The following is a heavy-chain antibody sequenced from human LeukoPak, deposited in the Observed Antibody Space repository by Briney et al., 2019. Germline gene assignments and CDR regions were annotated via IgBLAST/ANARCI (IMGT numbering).Heavy chain of an antibody. CDR3: ARGALRGSAFDI. CDR2: ISYDGSNK. Sequence: GRSLRLSCAASGFTFSSYAMHWVRRAPGKGLEWVAVISYDGSNKYYADSVKGRFTISRDNSKNTLYLQMNSLRAEDTAVYYCARGALRGSAFDIWGQGTMVTVSS. V-gene: IGHV3-30*01. CDR1: GFTFSSYA. D-gene: IGHD3-10*01. J-gene: IGHJ3*02.